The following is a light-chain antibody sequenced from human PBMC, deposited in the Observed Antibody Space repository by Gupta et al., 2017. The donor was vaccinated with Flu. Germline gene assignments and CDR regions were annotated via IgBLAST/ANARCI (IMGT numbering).Light chain of an antibody. V-gene: IGLV2-14*01. CDR2: EVG. CDR3: SSYRSSSARYV. Sequence: ITISCSGSSRDVGAYNYVSWYQQHPGKAPKLMIFEVGNRPSGVSNRFSGSKSGNTASLTISGLQAEDEGDYYCSSYRSSSARYVFGTGTKVTVL. CDR1: SRDVGAYNY. J-gene: IGLJ1*01.